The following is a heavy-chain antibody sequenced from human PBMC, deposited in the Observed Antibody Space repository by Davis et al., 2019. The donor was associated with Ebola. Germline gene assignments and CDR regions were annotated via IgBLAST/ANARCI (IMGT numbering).Heavy chain of an antibody. J-gene: IGHJ4*02. CDR2: MNPNSGNT. CDR3: TRGNQQTN. D-gene: IGHD4-11*01. CDR1: RYTFTTYD. Sequence: ASVQVPRQTSRYTFTTYDINWVRQATGQGLEWMGWMNPNSGNTGYAQKFQGRVTMTRDTSISTAYMELSSLRSDDTAVYYCTRGNQQTNWGQGTLVTVSS. V-gene: IGHV1-8*01.